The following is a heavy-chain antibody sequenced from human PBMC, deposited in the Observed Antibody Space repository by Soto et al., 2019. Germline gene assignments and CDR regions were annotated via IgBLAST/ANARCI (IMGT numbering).Heavy chain of an antibody. V-gene: IGHV4-34*01. Sequence: SETLSLTCAVYGGSFSGYYWSWIRQPPGKGLEWIGEINHSGSTNYNPSLKSRVTISVDTSKNQFSLKLSSVTAADTAVYYCARARWRIAAAGTGYLQHWGQGTLVTFSS. CDR3: ARARWRIAAAGTGYLQH. CDR1: GGSFSGYY. D-gene: IGHD6-13*01. CDR2: INHSGST. J-gene: IGHJ1*01.